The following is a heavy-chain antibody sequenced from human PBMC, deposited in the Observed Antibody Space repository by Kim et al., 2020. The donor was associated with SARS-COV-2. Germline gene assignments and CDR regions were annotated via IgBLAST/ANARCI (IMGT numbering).Heavy chain of an antibody. D-gene: IGHD1-26*01. J-gene: IGHJ6*01. V-gene: IGHV3-15*05. CDR1: GFIFTNAW. CDR3: TREVGVTSYSYSGMDV. CDR2: IKTKSEGETL. Sequence: GGSLRLSCAASGFIFTNAWMTWVRQAPGKGLEWVGRIKTKSEGETLDYPAAVKGRFTLSRDDSKKTLYLQMNSVKIEDTGVYYCTREVGVTSYSYSGMDV.